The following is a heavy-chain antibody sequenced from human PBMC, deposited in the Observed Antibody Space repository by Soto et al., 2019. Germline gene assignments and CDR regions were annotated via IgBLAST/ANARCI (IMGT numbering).Heavy chain of an antibody. CDR3: AKGWYYDSSGTNWFDS. D-gene: IGHD3-22*01. V-gene: IGHV3-23*01. J-gene: IGHJ5*01. Sequence: GGSLRLSCAASGFTFSSYAMTWVRQAPGKGLEWVSVISGSGGSTYYADSVKGRFTISRDNSKNTLYLQMNSLRAEDTAVYYCAKGWYYDSSGTNWFDSWGQGTLVTVSS. CDR2: ISGSGGST. CDR1: GFTFSSYA.